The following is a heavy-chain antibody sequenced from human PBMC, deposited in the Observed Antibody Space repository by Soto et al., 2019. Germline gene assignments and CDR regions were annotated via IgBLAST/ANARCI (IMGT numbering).Heavy chain of an antibody. CDR1: GFTFSYYW. CDR3: ARGYRGIFDL. V-gene: IGHV3-74*01. CDR2: IHSDGSST. J-gene: IGHJ3*01. D-gene: IGHD1-26*01. Sequence: EVQLVESGGGLVRPGGSLRLSCAASGFTFSYYWRHWVRQAPGKGLVWVSRIHSDGSSTTYADFVKGRFIISRDNARNTVDLQMNCVRVEDTAVYYCARGYRGIFDLWGQGTVVTVSS.